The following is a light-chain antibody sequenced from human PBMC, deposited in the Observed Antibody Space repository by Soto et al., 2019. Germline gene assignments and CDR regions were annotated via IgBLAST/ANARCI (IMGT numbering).Light chain of an antibody. Sequence: EIVLTQSPATLSLSPGERATLSCGASQSVSSSYLAWYQQRPGLAPRLLIYDASYRATGIPDRFSGSGSGTDFTLTISRLEPEDFAVYSCQQYGSSPLTFGQGTKLEI. J-gene: IGKJ2*01. CDR2: DAS. CDR3: QQYGSSPLT. V-gene: IGKV3D-20*01. CDR1: QSVSSSY.